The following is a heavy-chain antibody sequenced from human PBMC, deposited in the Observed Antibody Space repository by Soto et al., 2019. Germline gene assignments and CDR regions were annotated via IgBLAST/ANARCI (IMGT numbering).Heavy chain of an antibody. D-gene: IGHD3-3*01. CDR1: GYTFTGYY. CDR3: ARRYYDFWSGYNNWFDP. Sequence: ASVKVSCKASGYTFTGYYMHWVRQAPGQGLEWMGWINPNSGGTNYAQKFQGWVTMTTDTSTSTAYMELRSLRSDDTAVYYCARRYYDFWSGYNNWFDPWGQGTLVTVSS. CDR2: INPNSGGT. V-gene: IGHV1-2*04. J-gene: IGHJ5*02.